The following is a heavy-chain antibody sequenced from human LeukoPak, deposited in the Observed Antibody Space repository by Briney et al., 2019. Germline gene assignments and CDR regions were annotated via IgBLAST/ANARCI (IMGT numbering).Heavy chain of an antibody. J-gene: IGHJ5*02. CDR3: AREGYYGDFAWNWFDP. CDR2: VYYTGST. Sequence: PSETLSLTCTVPGGSISSGGYYWSWIRQPPGKGLEWIGYVYYTGSTSYNPSLESRVTISVDTSKNQFSLKLSSVTAADTAVYYCAREGYYGDFAWNWFDPWGQGTLVTVSS. D-gene: IGHD4-17*01. V-gene: IGHV4-61*08. CDR1: GGSISSGGYY.